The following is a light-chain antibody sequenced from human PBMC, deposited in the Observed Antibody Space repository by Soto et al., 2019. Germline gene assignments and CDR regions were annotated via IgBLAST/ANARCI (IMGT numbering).Light chain of an antibody. V-gene: IGLV1-44*01. Sequence: QSVLTQPPSASGTPGQRVTISCSGSSSNIGRNTVNWYQQLPGTAPKVLIYSNNQRPSGVPDRLSDSKSGTSASLAISGLQSEDEADYYCAAWDDSLNAVVFGGGTKLTVL. CDR1: SSNIGRNT. CDR2: SNN. J-gene: IGLJ2*01. CDR3: AAWDDSLNAVV.